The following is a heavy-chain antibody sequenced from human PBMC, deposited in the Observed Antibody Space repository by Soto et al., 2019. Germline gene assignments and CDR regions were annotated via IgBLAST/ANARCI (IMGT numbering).Heavy chain of an antibody. J-gene: IGHJ5*02. D-gene: IGHD2-15*01. V-gene: IGHV1-18*04. CDR2: ISDYNGNT. CDR1: GYTFTSYG. CDR3: ARDPRKTVAATIRWFHX. Sequence: ASLKVSCNASGYTFTSYGISWVRQAPGQGLEWMGWISDYNGNTNYAQKLQGRVNMTTDESTSTAYMELRSLRSDDTAVYYCARDPRKTVAATIRWFHXWGQGTLVTVSX.